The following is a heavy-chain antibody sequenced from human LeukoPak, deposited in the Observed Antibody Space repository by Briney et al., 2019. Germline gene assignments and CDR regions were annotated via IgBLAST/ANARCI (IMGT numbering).Heavy chain of an antibody. D-gene: IGHD3-10*01. CDR2: ILPDRRDT. V-gene: IGHV1-2*02. CDR3: SGRYGPGPV. Sequence: ASVKVSCKASGYTFAAHHIHWVRQAPGQGLEWMGWILPDRRDTKYSQKFQDRMTLTTDTSTYTAYMELSSLIPDDTAVYYCSGRYGPGPVWGQGTLISASP. CDR1: GYTFAAHH. J-gene: IGHJ4*02.